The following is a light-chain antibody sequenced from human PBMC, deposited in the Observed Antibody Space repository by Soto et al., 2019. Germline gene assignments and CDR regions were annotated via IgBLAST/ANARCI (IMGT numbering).Light chain of an antibody. J-gene: IGKJ4*01. Sequence: EIVLTQSPATLSLSPGERATLSCRASQSVSSYLAWYQQKPGQAPRLLIYGASTRATGVPARFSGSGSGTDFTLTISSLQSEDFAVYYCQQYNNWPPLTFGGGTKVEI. CDR2: GAS. V-gene: IGKV3-15*01. CDR3: QQYNNWPPLT. CDR1: QSVSSY.